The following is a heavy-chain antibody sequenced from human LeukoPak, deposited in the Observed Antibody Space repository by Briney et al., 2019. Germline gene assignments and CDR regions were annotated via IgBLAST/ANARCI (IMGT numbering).Heavy chain of an antibody. V-gene: IGHV4-59*08. CDR3: ARPFIPPVGAFDI. J-gene: IGHJ3*02. Sequence: SETLSLTCTVSGGSISSYYWSWIRQPPGKGLEWIGYIYYSGSTNYNPSLKSRVTISVDTSKNQLSLKLSSVTAADTAVYYCARPFIPPVGAFDIWGQGTMVTVSS. CDR1: GGSISSYY. D-gene: IGHD3-16*01. CDR2: IYYSGST.